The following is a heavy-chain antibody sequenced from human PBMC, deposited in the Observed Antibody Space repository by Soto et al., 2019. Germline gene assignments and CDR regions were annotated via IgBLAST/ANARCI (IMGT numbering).Heavy chain of an antibody. Sequence: PSETLSLTCAVYGGSFSGYYWSWIRQPPGKGLEWIGEINHSGSTNYNPSLKSRVTISVDTSKNQFSLKLSSVTAADTSVYYCESDGSGYLYDAFDIWGQGTMVTVSS. D-gene: IGHD3-22*01. J-gene: IGHJ3*02. V-gene: IGHV4-34*01. CDR2: INHSGST. CDR1: GGSFSGYY. CDR3: ESDGSGYLYDAFDI.